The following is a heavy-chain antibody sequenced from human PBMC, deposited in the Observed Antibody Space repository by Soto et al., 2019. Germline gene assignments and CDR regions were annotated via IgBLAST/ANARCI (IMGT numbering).Heavy chain of an antibody. V-gene: IGHV3-21*01. D-gene: IGHD2-15*01. CDR2: ISSSSSYI. CDR3: ARDPKDIVVVVAATPADY. Sequence: GGSLRLSCAASGFTFSSYSMNWVRQAPGKGLEWVSSISSSSSYIYYADSVKGRFTISRDNAKNSLYLQMNSLRAEDTAVYYCARDPKDIVVVVAATPADYWGQGTLVTVSS. J-gene: IGHJ4*02. CDR1: GFTFSSYS.